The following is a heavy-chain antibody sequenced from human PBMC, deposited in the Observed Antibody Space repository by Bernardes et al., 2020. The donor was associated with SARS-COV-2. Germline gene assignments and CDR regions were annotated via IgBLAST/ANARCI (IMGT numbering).Heavy chain of an antibody. CDR2: IGTAGDT. V-gene: IGHV3-13*01. CDR3: ARGGTDAFDI. J-gene: IGHJ3*02. Sequence: GASLRLSCTASGFTFRTYDMHWVRQAPGKGLEWVSAIGTAGDTFYPGSVKGRFSISRENAKNSLYLQMNNLRPGDTAVYFCARGGTDAFDIWGQGTMVTVSS. D-gene: IGHD3-16*01. CDR1: GFTFRTYD.